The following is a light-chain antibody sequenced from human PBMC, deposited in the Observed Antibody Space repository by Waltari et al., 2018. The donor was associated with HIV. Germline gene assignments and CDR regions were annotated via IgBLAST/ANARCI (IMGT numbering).Light chain of an antibody. CDR2: WAY. J-gene: IGKJ1*01. V-gene: IGKV4-1*01. CDR3: QQYYSTPRT. CDR1: QIALYNSNNKND. Sequence: DIVMTQSPDSLAVSLGERATINCTSSQIALYNSNNKNDLAWDQQKPGQPPKLLIYWAYSRAAEVPDRFSGSGAGTDFTLTICSVQAEDVAVYHCQQYYSTPRTFGQGTKVEIK.